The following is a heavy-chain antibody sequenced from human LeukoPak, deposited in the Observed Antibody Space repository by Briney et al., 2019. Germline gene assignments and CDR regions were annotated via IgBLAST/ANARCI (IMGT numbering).Heavy chain of an antibody. CDR2: ISGSGGST. CDR3: AKDEGSGGPHEGDNFDY. Sequence: RGSLRLSCAASGFTFSSYAMSSVRQAPGKGLEWVSDISGSGGSTYYADSVKGRFTISRDTSKNTLYLQMNSLRAEDKTVYYCAKDEGSGGPHEGDNFDYWSQGTLVTVSS. J-gene: IGHJ4*02. CDR1: GFTFSSYA. D-gene: IGHD3-10*01. V-gene: IGHV3-23*01.